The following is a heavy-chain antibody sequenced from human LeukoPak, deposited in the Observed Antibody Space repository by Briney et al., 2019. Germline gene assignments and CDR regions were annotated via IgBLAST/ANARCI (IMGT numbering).Heavy chain of an antibody. CDR1: GGTFSSYA. J-gene: IGHJ6*03. Sequence: SVKVSRKASGGTFSSYAISWVRQAPGQGLEWMGGIIPIFGTANYAQKFQGRVTITTDESTSTAYMELSSLRSEDTAVYYCAREYGEGYYYYYMDVWGKGTTVTVSS. CDR2: IIPIFGTA. V-gene: IGHV1-69*05. CDR3: AREYGEGYYYYYMDV. D-gene: IGHD4-17*01.